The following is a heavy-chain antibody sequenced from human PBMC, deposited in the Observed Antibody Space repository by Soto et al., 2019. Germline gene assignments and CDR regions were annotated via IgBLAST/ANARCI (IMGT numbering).Heavy chain of an antibody. CDR1: GFSLNTSGVG. CDR2: IYWDDDK. Sequence: QITLKESGPTLVKPTQTLTLTCTFSGFSLNTSGVGVGWIRQPPGKALEWLALIYWDDDKRYSPSLKSRLTITTDTSKNQVVLTMTNMDPVDTCSYYCAHRPYGDYPIDYWGQGTLVTVSS. J-gene: IGHJ4*02. D-gene: IGHD4-17*01. CDR3: AHRPYGDYPIDY. V-gene: IGHV2-5*02.